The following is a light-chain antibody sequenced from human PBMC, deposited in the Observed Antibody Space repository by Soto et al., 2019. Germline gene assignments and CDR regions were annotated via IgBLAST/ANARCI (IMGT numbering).Light chain of an antibody. CDR1: QSGSSTF. CDR2: GSS. V-gene: IGKV3-20*01. Sequence: EIVLTQSPATLSLSPGERATLSCRASQSGSSTFSAWYQQKPGQAPRLLIYGSSSRATGLPARFSGSGSGTDFTLTISRVEPEDFGVYYCQQYGSSPYTFGQGTKLEIK. J-gene: IGKJ2*01. CDR3: QQYGSSPYT.